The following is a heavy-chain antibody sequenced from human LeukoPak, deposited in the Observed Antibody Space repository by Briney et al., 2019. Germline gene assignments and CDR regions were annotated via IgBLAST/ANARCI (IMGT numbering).Heavy chain of an antibody. J-gene: IGHJ4*02. D-gene: IGHD2-2*01. CDR3: ARSRPAPKEFDH. V-gene: IGHV4-4*09. CDR1: GDSISAYY. Sequence: SETLSLTCTVSGDSISAYYWSWIRQPPGKGLEWIGYIYTSAPTNYNPSLKSRVTMSADTSKNQFSLKLDSVTAADTAVYYCARSRPAPKEFDHWGQGTLVTVSS. CDR2: IYTSAPT.